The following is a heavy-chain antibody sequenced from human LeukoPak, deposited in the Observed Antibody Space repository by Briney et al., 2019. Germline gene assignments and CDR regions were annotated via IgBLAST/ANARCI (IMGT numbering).Heavy chain of an antibody. CDR2: ISGSGGST. J-gene: IGHJ1*01. CDR3: AKDSGSSSYKYFQH. D-gene: IGHD6-13*01. CDR1: GFTFSSYA. Sequence: GGSLRLSCAASGFTFSSYAMSWVRQAPGEGLEWVSAISGSGGSTYYADSVKGRFTISRDNSKNTLYLQMNSLRAEDTAVYYCAKDSGSSSYKYFQHWGQGTLVTVSS. V-gene: IGHV3-23*01.